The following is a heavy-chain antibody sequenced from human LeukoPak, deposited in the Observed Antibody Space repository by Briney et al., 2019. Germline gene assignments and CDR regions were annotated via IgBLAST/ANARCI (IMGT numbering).Heavy chain of an antibody. CDR3: ARCFGYDILTVYSSHYYYYMDV. CDR1: GGTFSSYA. Sequence: ASVKVSCKPSGGTFSSYAISWVRQAPGHGVEWRGGIIPIFGTANLPQTLQRRVTNTADKSTSTAYMELSSLRSEDTAVYYCARCFGYDILTVYSSHYYYYMDVWGKGTTVTVSS. CDR2: IIPIFGTA. V-gene: IGHV1-69*06. J-gene: IGHJ6*03. D-gene: IGHD3-9*01.